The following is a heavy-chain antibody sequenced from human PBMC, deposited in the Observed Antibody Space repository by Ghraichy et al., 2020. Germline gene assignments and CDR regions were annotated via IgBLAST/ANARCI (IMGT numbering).Heavy chain of an antibody. V-gene: IGHV4-34*01. D-gene: IGHD2-15*01. CDR3: AREKGRVGYCSGGSCPRPYYYYGMDV. Sequence: SETLSLTCAVYGGSFSGYYWSWIRQPPGKGLEWIGEINHSGSTNYNPSLKSRVTISVDTSKNQFSLKLSSVTAADTAVYYCAREKGRVGYCSGGSCPRPYYYYGMDVWGQGTTVTVSS. J-gene: IGHJ6*02. CDR2: INHSGST. CDR1: GGSFSGYY.